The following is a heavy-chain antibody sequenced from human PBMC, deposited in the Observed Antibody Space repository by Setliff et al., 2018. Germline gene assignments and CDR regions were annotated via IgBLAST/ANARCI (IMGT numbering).Heavy chain of an antibody. CDR3: ARGGYSYGLGGFPLDY. Sequence: PSETLSLTCTVSGGSISRGSYDWSWIRQPAGKGLEWIGRTYTSGSTTYNPSLKSRVTISVETSKNQFSLKLSSVTAADTAVYYCARGGYSYGLGGFPLDYWGQGTLVTVSS. CDR1: GGSISRGSYD. CDR2: TYTSGST. D-gene: IGHD5-18*01. J-gene: IGHJ4*02. V-gene: IGHV4-61*02.